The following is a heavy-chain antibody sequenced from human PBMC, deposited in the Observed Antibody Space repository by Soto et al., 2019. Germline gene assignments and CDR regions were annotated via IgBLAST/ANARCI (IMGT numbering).Heavy chain of an antibody. CDR2: IWYNGTNK. D-gene: IGHD1-1*01. J-gene: IGHJ4*02. V-gene: IGHV3-33*08. CDR1: GFDFSSYG. CDR3: ARVTTGRETTPFDY. Sequence: PGGSLRLSCAASGFDFSSYGMHWVRQAPGKGLEWVAVIWYNGTNKYYADSVKGRFTIARDNSKNTLFLQINSLRVDDTAMYYCARVTTGRETTPFDYWGQGTLVTVSS.